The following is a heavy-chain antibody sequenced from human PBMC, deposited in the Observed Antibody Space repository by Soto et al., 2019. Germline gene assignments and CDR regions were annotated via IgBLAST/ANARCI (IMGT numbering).Heavy chain of an antibody. CDR3: AHAGDYDLLTFDH. CDR1: GFSLSTYHMG. V-gene: IGHV2-5*02. D-gene: IGHD4-17*01. J-gene: IGHJ4*02. CDR2: NYWDDDK. Sequence: QITLKESGPTLVRPAQTLTLTCDFSGFSLSTYHMGVAWIRQPPGKALEWLALNYWDDDKRYSPSLKDRLAISKDTSSNQVVLTITNMDPGDTATYFCAHAGDYDLLTFDHWGTGTLVTVTS.